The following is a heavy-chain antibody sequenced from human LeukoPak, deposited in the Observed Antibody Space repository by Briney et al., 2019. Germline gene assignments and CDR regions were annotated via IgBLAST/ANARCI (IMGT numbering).Heavy chain of an antibody. Sequence: GRSLRLSCAASGFIFDTHGMHWVRQAPGKGLEWVAIISYDGDDKYYADSVKGRFTISRDNSKNTLYLQMDSLRAEDTAMYYCAKPLGTSTIDFLIDYWGQGTLVTVSS. CDR3: AKPLGTSTIDFLIDY. V-gene: IGHV3-30*18. J-gene: IGHJ4*02. CDR1: GFIFDTHG. CDR2: ISYDGDDK. D-gene: IGHD7-27*01.